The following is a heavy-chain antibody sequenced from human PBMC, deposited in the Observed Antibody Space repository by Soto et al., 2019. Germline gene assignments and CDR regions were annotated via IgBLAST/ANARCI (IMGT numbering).Heavy chain of an antibody. J-gene: IGHJ6*03. CDR2: MNPNSGNT. CDR1: RYTFTSYD. CDR3: ERSYSGATGDYYSYMDV. D-gene: IGHD5-12*01. Sequence: ASVKVSRKASRYTFTSYDINWVRQATGQGLEWMGWMNPNSGNTGYAQKFQGRVTMTRNTSISTAYMELSSLRSEDTAVYYCERSYSGATGDYYSYMDVWGKGTTVTASS. V-gene: IGHV1-8*01.